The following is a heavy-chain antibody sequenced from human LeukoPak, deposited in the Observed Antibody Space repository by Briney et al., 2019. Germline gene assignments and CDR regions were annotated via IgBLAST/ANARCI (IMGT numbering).Heavy chain of an antibody. Sequence: ASVKDSCKASGYTFTGYYMHWVRQAPGQGLEWMGWINPNSGGTNYAQKFQGRVTMTRDTSISTAYMELSRLRSDDTAVYYCARDRALSGSYLYYFDYWGQGTLVTVSS. CDR2: INPNSGGT. J-gene: IGHJ4*02. CDR1: GYTFTGYY. V-gene: IGHV1-2*02. D-gene: IGHD1-26*01. CDR3: ARDRALSGSYLYYFDY.